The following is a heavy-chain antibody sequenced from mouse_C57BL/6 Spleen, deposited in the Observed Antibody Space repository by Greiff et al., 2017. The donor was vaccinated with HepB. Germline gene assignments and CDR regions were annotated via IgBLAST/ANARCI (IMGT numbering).Heavy chain of an antibody. Sequence: VQLQQSGAELVRPGASVTLSCKASGYTFTDYEMHWVKQTPVHGLGWIGAIDPETGGTAYNQKFKGKAILTADKSSSTAYMELRSLTSEDSAVYYCTREDYDSLFDYWGQGTTLTVSS. J-gene: IGHJ2*01. CDR1: GYTFTDYE. D-gene: IGHD2-4*01. CDR3: TREDYDSLFDY. V-gene: IGHV1-15*01. CDR2: IDPETGGT.